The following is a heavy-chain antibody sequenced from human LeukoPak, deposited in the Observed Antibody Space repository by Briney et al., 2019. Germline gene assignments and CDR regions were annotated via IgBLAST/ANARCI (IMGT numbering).Heavy chain of an antibody. Sequence: GGSLRLSCAASGFTFSSYAMSWIGQAPGRGLEWLAAVSPTTGTTFYAASAKRRLTISRDNSKNTLSLQMNILRAEDMAVYYCATEPSNGDRYFDYWGQGSLVTVSS. V-gene: IGHV3-23*01. CDR1: GFTFSSYA. CDR2: VSPTTGTT. D-gene: IGHD4-17*01. J-gene: IGHJ4*02. CDR3: ATEPSNGDRYFDY.